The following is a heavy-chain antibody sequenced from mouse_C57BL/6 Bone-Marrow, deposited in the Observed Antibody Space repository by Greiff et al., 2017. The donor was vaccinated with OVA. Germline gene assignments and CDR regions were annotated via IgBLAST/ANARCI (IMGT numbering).Heavy chain of an antibody. CDR1: GFTFSSYG. D-gene: IGHD2-13*01. J-gene: IGHJ1*03. Sequence: DVMLVESGGDLVKPGGSLKLSCAASGFTFSSYGMSWVRQTPDKRLEWVATISSGGSYTYYTDSVKGRFTISRDNAKNTLYLQTSSLQSEDTAMYYCARNDCDGYFDVWGTGTTVTVAS. CDR2: ISSGGSYT. CDR3: ARNDCDGYFDV. V-gene: IGHV5-6*02.